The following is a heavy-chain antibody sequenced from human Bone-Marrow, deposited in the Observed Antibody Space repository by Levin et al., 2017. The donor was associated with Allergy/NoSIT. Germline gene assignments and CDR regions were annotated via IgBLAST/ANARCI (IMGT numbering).Heavy chain of an antibody. V-gene: IGHV1-69*13. CDR2: IIPAFGTS. D-gene: IGHD1-26*01. J-gene: IGHJ4*02. Sequence: ASVKVSCKASGGTFSSYGISWVRQAPGRGLEWMGGIIPAFGTSNFAQKFQGRLTITADESTSTAYMDLSSLRSEDTAMYYCARDSGSWDFEYWGQGTLVTVSS. CDR3: ARDSGSWDFEY. CDR1: GGTFSSYG.